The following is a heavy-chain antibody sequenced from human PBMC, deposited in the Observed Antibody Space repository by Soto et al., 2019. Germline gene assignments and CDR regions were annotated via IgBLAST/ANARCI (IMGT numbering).Heavy chain of an antibody. CDR3: ARDIAASGHYYGMDV. CDR1: GCTFSSYA. D-gene: IGHD6-13*01. J-gene: IGHJ6*02. V-gene: IGHV1-69*06. Sequence: QVQLVQSGAEVKKPGSSVKVSCMASGCTFSSYAISWVRQAPGQGLEWMGGIIPIFGTANYAQKFQGRVTITADKSTSTAYMELSSLRSEDKAVYYCARDIAASGHYYGMDVWGQGTTVTVSS. CDR2: IIPIFGTA.